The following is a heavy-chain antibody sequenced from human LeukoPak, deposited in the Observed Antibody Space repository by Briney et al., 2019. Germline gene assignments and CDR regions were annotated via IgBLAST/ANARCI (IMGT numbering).Heavy chain of an antibody. CDR2: TYYRSQWYD. D-gene: IGHD3-3*02. CDR1: GDSVSSNSAA. CDR3: VRELEISSPLHLDL. J-gene: IGHJ5*02. Sequence: SQTLSLTCAISGDSVSSNSAAWNWIRQSPSRGLEWLGRTYYRSQWYDDYAVSVRSRITINPDTSKNQFSLELNSVTPEDTAVYYCVRELEISSPLHLDLWGQGTLVTVSS. V-gene: IGHV6-1*01.